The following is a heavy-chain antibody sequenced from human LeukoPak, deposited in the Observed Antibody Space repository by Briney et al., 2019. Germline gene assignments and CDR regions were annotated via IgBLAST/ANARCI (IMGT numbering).Heavy chain of an antibody. J-gene: IGHJ4*02. CDR3: ARELAAGPSDH. Sequence: GGSLRLSCAASGFTFSDHYMDWFRQAPGKGLQWVGRSRNKANSYVAEYAAPVKGRFTISRDDSKNSVFLQMDSLKTEDTAVYCCARELAAGPSDHWGQGTLVTVSS. V-gene: IGHV3-72*01. CDR1: GFTFSDHY. D-gene: IGHD6-13*01. CDR2: SRNKANSYVA.